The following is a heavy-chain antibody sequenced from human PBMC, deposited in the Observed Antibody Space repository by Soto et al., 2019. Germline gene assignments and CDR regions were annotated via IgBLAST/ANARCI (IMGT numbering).Heavy chain of an antibody. D-gene: IGHD3-22*01. CDR1: GGSLSAYY. Sequence: PSETLSLTCAVYGGSLSAYYWSWIRQPPGKVLEWIGEINPSGTTNYNPSLKSRVTISVDTSKNQFSLKLSSVTAADTAVYYCARDYYYDSSGYYVPLWYYYYGMDVWGQGTTVPVS. CDR3: ARDYYYDSSGYYVPLWYYYYGMDV. CDR2: INPSGTT. V-gene: IGHV4-34*01. J-gene: IGHJ6*02.